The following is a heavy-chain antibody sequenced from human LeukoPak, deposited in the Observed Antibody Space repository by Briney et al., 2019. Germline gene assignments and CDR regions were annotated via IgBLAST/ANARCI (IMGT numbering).Heavy chain of an antibody. CDR1: GFPFTTYA. Sequence: GGSLRLSCAASGFPFTTYAMSWVRQAPGKGLEWVSYISSSSSTIYYADSVKGRFTISRDNAKNSLYLQMNSLRAEDTAVYYCARDQNYYDSSGRRCDAFDIWGQGTMVTVSS. CDR3: ARDQNYYDSSGRRCDAFDI. D-gene: IGHD3-22*01. CDR2: ISSSSSTI. V-gene: IGHV3-48*01. J-gene: IGHJ3*02.